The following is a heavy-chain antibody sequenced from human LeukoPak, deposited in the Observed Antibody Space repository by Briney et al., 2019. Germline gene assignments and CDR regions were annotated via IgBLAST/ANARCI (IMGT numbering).Heavy chain of an antibody. CDR2: IYSGGST. CDR3: AKLYSSGWYEVYFHH. CDR1: GFTVSSNY. J-gene: IGHJ1*01. Sequence: PGGSLRLSCAASGFTVSSNYMSWVRQAPGKGLEWVSVIYSGGSTYYADSVKGRFTISRHNSKNTLYLQMNSLRAEDTAVYYCAKLYSSGWYEVYFHHWGQGTLVTVSS. D-gene: IGHD6-19*01. V-gene: IGHV3-53*04.